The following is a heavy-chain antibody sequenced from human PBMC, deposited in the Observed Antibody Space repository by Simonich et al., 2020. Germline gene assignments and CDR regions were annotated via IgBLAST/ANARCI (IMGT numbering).Heavy chain of an antibody. D-gene: IGHD4-4*01. V-gene: IGHV3-74*01. CDR2: QNRDGSST. CDR3: ARDYSNYDAFDI. Sequence: EVQLVESGGGLVQPGGSLRLSCAASGFTFSSYWMHWVRQAPGKGLVWVSLQNRDGSSTSYADSGKGRFTISRDNAKNTLYLQMNSLRAEDTAVYYCARDYSNYDAFDIWGQGTMVTVSS. J-gene: IGHJ3*02. CDR1: GFTFSSYW.